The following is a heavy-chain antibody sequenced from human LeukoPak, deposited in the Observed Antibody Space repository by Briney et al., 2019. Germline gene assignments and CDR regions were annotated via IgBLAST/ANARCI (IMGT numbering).Heavy chain of an antibody. D-gene: IGHD3-10*01. Sequence: ASVKVSCKASGYTFTTYKMHWVRQAPGQGLEWVGIINPSDGDRRNAQKFQGRVTMTRDTSTSTVYMELSSLRSEDTAVYYCAKDSGSYSADYWGQGTLATVSS. J-gene: IGHJ4*02. CDR1: GYTFTTYK. V-gene: IGHV1-46*01. CDR3: AKDSGSYSADY. CDR2: INPSDGDR.